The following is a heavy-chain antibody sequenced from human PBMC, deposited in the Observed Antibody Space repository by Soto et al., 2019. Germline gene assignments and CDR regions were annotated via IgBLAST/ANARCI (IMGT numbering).Heavy chain of an antibody. V-gene: IGHV1-3*01. CDR3: ARDPSFGAPGYSSSWYPY. CDR1: GYTFTNYA. J-gene: IGHJ4*02. Sequence: QVQLVQSGAEVKKPGASVRVSCRASGYTFTNYAMHWVRQAPGQSLEWMGGINVGNGNTKYSQKFQGRVTITRDTSASTVYMELSSLISEDTAVYYCARDPSFGAPGYSSSWYPYWGQGTLVTVSS. CDR2: INVGNGNT. D-gene: IGHD6-13*01.